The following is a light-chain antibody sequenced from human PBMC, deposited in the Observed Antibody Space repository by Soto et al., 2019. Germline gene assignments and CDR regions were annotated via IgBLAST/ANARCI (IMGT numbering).Light chain of an antibody. Sequence: EIVMTQSPATLSVSPGERATLSCRASHSVSTRLAWYQQKPGQAPRLLIYGASTRATGLPARFSGSGSGTDFTLTISSLQSEDFAVYYCQHYTNWPLTFGGGTKV. V-gene: IGKV3-15*01. CDR2: GAS. CDR3: QHYTNWPLT. CDR1: HSVSTR. J-gene: IGKJ4*01.